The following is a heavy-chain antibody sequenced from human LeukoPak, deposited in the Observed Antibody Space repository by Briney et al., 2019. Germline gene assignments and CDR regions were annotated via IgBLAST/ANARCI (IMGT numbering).Heavy chain of an antibody. Sequence: GGSLRLSCAASGFTFSSYAMHWVRQAPGKGLEWVAVISYDGSNKYYADSVKGRFTISRDNTKNSLYLQMNSLRAEDTAVYYCASGWNRFVFDYWGQGTLVTVSS. CDR2: ISYDGSNK. CDR3: ASGWNRFVFDY. D-gene: IGHD1-1*01. J-gene: IGHJ4*02. CDR1: GFTFSSYA. V-gene: IGHV3-30*04.